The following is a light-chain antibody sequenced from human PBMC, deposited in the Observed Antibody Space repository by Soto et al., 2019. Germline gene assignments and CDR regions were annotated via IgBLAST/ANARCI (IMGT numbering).Light chain of an antibody. CDR1: QSVSIW. J-gene: IGKJ1*01. CDR2: KAS. CDR3: QQYNSYLWT. Sequence: DVQMTQSPSTLSASVGDRVTITCRASQSVSIWLAWYQQKPGKAPKLLIYKASSLESGVPSRFSGSGSGAEFTLTISSLQPDDFATYYCQQYNSYLWTFGQGTQVEIK. V-gene: IGKV1-5*03.